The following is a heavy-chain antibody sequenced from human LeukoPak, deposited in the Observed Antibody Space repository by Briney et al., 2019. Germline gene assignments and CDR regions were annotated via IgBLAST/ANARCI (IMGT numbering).Heavy chain of an antibody. CDR1: GFTFTSYS. CDR2: ISGGGGST. J-gene: IGHJ4*02. D-gene: IGHD3-22*01. CDR3: ARVGTYYYDSSGYYYLGY. Sequence: PGGSLRLSCAASGFTFTSYSMNWVRQAPGKGLEWVSTISGGGGSTYYADSVKGRFTISRDNAKNSLYLQMNSLRAEDTAVYYCARVGTYYYDSSGYYYLGYWGQGTLVTVSS. V-gene: IGHV3-21*01.